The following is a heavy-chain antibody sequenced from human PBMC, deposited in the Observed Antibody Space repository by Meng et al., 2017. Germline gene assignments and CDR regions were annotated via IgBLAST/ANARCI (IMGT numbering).Heavy chain of an antibody. D-gene: IGHD4-17*01. J-gene: IGHJ4*02. Sequence: GGSLRLSWAASGFTFSSYAMSWVRQAPGKGLEWVSAISGSGGSTYYADSVKGRFTISRDNSKNTLYLQMNSLRAEDTAVYYCALQSYGDYGDYWGQGTRVTGSS. V-gene: IGHV3-23*01. CDR3: ALQSYGDYGDY. CDR2: ISGSGGST. CDR1: GFTFSSYA.